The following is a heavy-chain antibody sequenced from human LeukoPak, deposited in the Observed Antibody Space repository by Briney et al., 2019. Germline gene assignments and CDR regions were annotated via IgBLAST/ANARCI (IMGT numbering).Heavy chain of an antibody. D-gene: IGHD3-10*01. CDR3: ARGNGYGSENLQGRVGYLDD. V-gene: IGHV3-66*01. CDR2: IYSGGST. J-gene: IGHJ4*01. Sequence: GGSLRLSCTASGVTVSSNYMSWVRQAPGKGLEWVADIYSGGSTYYAASVKGRFTISRDNSKNTLYLQMSSLRAEDTAVYYCARGNGYGSENLQGRVGYLDDWGHGTLVTVSS. CDR1: GVTVSSNY.